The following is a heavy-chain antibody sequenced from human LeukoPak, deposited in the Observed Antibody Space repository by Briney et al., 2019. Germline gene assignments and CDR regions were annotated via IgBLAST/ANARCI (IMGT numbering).Heavy chain of an antibody. Sequence: SDTVSRQASGGTLSHLAFSRVRQAPGAGREGTGGITPIFGTARYAKKVQGRVAMSTDESKSTAYVELSSLRSEDSAVYYCARQGGITVFGVAQPGGAFDIWGQGTMVTVSS. J-gene: IGHJ3*02. CDR1: GGTLSHLA. D-gene: IGHD3-3*01. CDR2: ITPIFGTA. CDR3: ARQGGITVFGVAQPGGAFDI. V-gene: IGHV1-69*05.